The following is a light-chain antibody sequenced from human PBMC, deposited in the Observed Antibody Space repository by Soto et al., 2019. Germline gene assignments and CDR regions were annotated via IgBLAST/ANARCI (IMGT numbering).Light chain of an antibody. V-gene: IGKV1-5*03. CDR3: QQYNSYQPN. Sequence: DIQMTQSPSTLSGSVGDRVTITCRASQTISSWLAWYQQKPGKAPKLLIYKASTLKSGVPSRFSGSGSGTEFTLTISSLQPDDFETYYCQQYNSYQPNFVGGTKVDI. CDR1: QTISSW. J-gene: IGKJ4*01. CDR2: KAS.